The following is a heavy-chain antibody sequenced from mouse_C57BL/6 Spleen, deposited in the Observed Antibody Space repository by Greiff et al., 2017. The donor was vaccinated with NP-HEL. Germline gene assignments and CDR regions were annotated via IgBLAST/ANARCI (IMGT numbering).Heavy chain of an antibody. V-gene: IGHV1-55*01. J-gene: IGHJ2*01. D-gene: IGHD3-3*01. CDR2: IYPGSGST. CDR3: AREDSY. CDR1: GYTFTSYW. Sequence: QVQLQQPGAELVKPGASVKMSCKASGYTFTSYWITWVKQRPGQGLEWLGDIYPGSGSTNYNEKFKSKATLTLDTPSSTAYMQLSSLTSEDSAVYYCAREDSYWGQGTTLTVSS.